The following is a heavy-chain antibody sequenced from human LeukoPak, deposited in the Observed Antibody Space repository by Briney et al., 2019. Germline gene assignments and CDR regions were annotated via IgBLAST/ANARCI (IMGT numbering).Heavy chain of an antibody. CDR2: ISDSGGST. CDR1: GFTFSSYA. V-gene: IGHV3-23*01. Sequence: GGSLILSCAVSGFTFSSYAMSWVRQAPGKGLEWVSVISDSGGSTYYADSVKGRFTISRDNSRNTLYLQMNSLRPVDTAVYYCAKAVGTLVPSHFDYWGQGTLVTVSS. D-gene: IGHD2-2*01. J-gene: IGHJ4*02. CDR3: AKAVGTLVPSHFDY.